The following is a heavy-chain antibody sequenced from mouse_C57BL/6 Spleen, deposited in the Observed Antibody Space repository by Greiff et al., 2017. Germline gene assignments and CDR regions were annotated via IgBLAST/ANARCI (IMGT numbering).Heavy chain of an antibody. J-gene: IGHJ4*01. CDR3: ARGDYYYGSDYYAMDY. CDR2: ISDGGSYT. V-gene: IGHV5-4*01. CDR1: GFTFSSYA. Sequence: EVQLVESGGGLVKPGGSLKLSCAASGFTFSSYAMSWVRQTPEKRLEWVATISDGGSYTYYPDNVKGRFTISRDNAKNNLYLQMSHLKSEDTAMYYCARGDYYYGSDYYAMDYWGQGTSVTVSS. D-gene: IGHD1-1*01.